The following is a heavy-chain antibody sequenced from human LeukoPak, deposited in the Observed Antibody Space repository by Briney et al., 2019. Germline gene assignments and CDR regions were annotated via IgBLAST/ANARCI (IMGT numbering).Heavy chain of an antibody. CDR2: ITSSGRYI. J-gene: IGHJ6*03. D-gene: IGHD2-21*01. CDR3: TTVGVIGYYYYYYMDV. Sequence: GGSLRLSCAASGFTFSSYSMNWVRQAPGKGLEWVSSITSSGRYIYYADSVKGRFTISRDNAKNSVFLQMNSLRGEDTAVYYCTTVGVIGYYYYYYMDVWGKGTTVTISS. CDR1: GFTFSSYS. V-gene: IGHV3-21*01.